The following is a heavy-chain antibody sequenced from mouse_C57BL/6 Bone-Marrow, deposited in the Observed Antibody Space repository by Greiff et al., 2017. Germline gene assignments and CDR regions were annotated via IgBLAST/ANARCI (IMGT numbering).Heavy chain of an antibody. V-gene: IGHV3-8*01. J-gene: IGHJ2*01. CDR1: GYSITSDY. CDR2: ISYSGNT. D-gene: IGHD2-4*01. Sequence: EVQLVESGPGLAKPSQTLSLTCSVTGYSITSDYWNWIRKFPGNKLEYMGYISYSGNTYYNPKIKSQNSITRDTSKNQDDLKLNSVTTEDTATDYCARCKSDYDNFDYWGQGTTRTVSS. CDR3: ARCKSDYDNFDY.